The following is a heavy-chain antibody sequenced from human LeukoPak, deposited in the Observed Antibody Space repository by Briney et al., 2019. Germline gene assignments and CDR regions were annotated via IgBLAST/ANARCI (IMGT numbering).Heavy chain of an antibody. J-gene: IGHJ3*02. CDR2: IYYSGIT. CDR1: GGSISSSVYY. V-gene: IGHV4-39*07. Sequence: SETLSLTCTVSGGSISSSVYYWGWIRQPPGKGLEWIGSIYYSGITYYNPSLKSRVTISVDTSKNQFSLKLSSVTAADTAVYYCASTTSAGALAFDIWGQGTMVTVSS. D-gene: IGHD1-14*01. CDR3: ASTTSAGALAFDI.